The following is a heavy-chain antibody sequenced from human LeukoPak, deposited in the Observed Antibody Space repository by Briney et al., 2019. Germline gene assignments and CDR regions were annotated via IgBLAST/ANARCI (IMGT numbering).Heavy chain of an antibody. CDR2: INQGGSEK. J-gene: IGHJ6*03. D-gene: IGHD2-15*01. Sequence: GGSLRLSCAASGFSFSSYWMSWVRQAPGKGLEWVAYINQGGSEKYYVDSVRGRFTISRDNAKNSLFLQMNSLRAEDTAVYYCARVLRYCSGGNCYSGGLGYMDVWGKGTTVAISS. CDR1: GFSFSSYW. CDR3: ARVLRYCSGGNCYSGGLGYMDV. V-gene: IGHV3-7*03.